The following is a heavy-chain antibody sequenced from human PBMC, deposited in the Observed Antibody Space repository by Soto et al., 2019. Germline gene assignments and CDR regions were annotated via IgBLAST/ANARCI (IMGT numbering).Heavy chain of an antibody. CDR3: AHRPSGWYLFDY. D-gene: IGHD6-19*01. CDR1: GFTFSSFA. CDR2: ISGSGGST. J-gene: IGHJ4*02. Sequence: GGSLRLSCAASGFTFSSFAMSWVRQAPGKGLDWVSAISGSGGSTYSADSVKGRFTISRDNSKNTLYLQMSSLRAEDTAVYYCAHRPSGWYLFDYWGQGTLVTVSS. V-gene: IGHV3-23*01.